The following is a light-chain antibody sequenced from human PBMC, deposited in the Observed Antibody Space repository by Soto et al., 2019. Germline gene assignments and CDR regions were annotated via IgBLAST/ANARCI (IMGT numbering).Light chain of an antibody. V-gene: IGLV1-44*01. Sequence: QPVLPQPPSASGIPGQRVTISCSGSSYNIGSKTVNWYQQVPGTAPRVVIYSNTQRPSGVPDRFSGSKSGISASLAISGLHSEDEADYYCAAWDDSLNGWVFGGGTKLTVL. CDR2: SNT. CDR3: AAWDDSLNGWV. CDR1: SYNIGSKT. J-gene: IGLJ3*02.